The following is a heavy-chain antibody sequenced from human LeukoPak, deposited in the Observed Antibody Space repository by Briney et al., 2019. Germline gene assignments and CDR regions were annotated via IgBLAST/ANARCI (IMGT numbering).Heavy chain of an antibody. CDR2: IYTSGST. CDR1: GGSISSYY. CDR3: AANYDYVWGSYRSLDY. J-gene: IGHJ4*02. V-gene: IGHV4-4*07. Sequence: PSETLSLTCTVSGGSISSYYWSWIRQPAGKGLEWIGRIYTSGSTNYNPSLKSRVTMSVDTSKNQFSLKLSSVTAADTAVYYCAANYDYVWGSYRSLDYWGQGTLVTVSS. D-gene: IGHD3-16*02.